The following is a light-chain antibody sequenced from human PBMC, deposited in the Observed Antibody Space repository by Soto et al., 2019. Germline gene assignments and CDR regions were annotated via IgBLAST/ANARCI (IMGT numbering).Light chain of an antibody. CDR3: QQYGSAPYT. V-gene: IGKV3-20*01. J-gene: IGKJ2*01. CDR1: QSVSSRF. Sequence: ENVLTQSPGTLSLSPGERATLSCRASQSVSSRFIAWYQQKPGQAPRLLMYGPSNRATGIPDRFSGTGSGADFTLTISRLEPEDFAVYYCQQYGSAPYTFGLGTKLEIK. CDR2: GPS.